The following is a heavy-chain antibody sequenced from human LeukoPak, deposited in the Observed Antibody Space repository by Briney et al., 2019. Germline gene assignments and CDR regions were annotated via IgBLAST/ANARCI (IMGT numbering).Heavy chain of an antibody. CDR1: GFTFSSYG. Sequence: PGGSLRLSCAASGFTFSSYGMHWVRQAPGKGLEWVAVILSDGSKEFYTDSVKGRFTISRDNSENRLYLQMNSLRVEDTAVYYCAREHTIAATGTHWFAPWGQGTLVTVSS. CDR2: ILSDGSKE. V-gene: IGHV3-33*01. CDR3: AREHTIAATGTHWFAP. J-gene: IGHJ5*02. D-gene: IGHD6-13*01.